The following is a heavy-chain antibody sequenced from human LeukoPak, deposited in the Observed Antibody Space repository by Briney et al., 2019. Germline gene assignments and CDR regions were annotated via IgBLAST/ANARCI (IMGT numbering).Heavy chain of an antibody. CDR2: IFPSGSA. CDR1: GGSISSYY. Sequence: SETQSLTCTVSGGSISSYYWSWIRQSPVKGLEWIGYIFPSGSAFYNPSLESRVTISLDTSENQFSLTLSSVTAADTAVYYCARRNHYFYYMDVWGKGTTVTVSS. CDR3: ARRNHYFYYMDV. J-gene: IGHJ6*03. V-gene: IGHV4-4*09.